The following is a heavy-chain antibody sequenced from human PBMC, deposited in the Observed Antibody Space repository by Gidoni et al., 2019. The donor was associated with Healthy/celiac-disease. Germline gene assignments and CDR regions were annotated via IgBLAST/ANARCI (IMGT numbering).Heavy chain of an antibody. J-gene: IGHJ6*02. CDR3: ARSIDDFWSGYYHYYGMDV. CDR1: GYTFTSYG. CDR2: ISAYNGNT. D-gene: IGHD3-3*01. Sequence: QVQLVQSGAEVKKPGASVKVSCKASGYTFTSYGISWVRQAPGQGLEWMGWISAYNGNTNYAQKLQGRVTMTTDTSTSTAYMELRSLRSDDTAVYYCARSIDDFWSGYYHYYGMDVWGQGTTVTVSS. V-gene: IGHV1-18*01.